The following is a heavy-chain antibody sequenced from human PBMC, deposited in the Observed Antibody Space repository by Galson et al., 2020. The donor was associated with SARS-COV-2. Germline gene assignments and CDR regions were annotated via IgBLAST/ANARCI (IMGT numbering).Heavy chain of an antibody. V-gene: IGHV4-31*03. CDR3: AGARITMIVVVEAFDI. CDR1: GGSISSGGYY. J-gene: IGHJ3*02. D-gene: IGHD3-22*01. CDR2: IYYSGST. Sequence: SETLSLTCTVSGGSISSGGYYWSWIRQHPGKGLEWIGYIYYSGSTYYNPSLKSRVTISVDTSKNQFSLKLSSVTAADTAVYYCAGARITMIVVVEAFDILGQGTMGTVSS.